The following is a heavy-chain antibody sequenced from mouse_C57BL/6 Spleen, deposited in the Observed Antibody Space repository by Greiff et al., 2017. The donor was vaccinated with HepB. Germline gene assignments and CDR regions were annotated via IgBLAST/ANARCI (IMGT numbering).Heavy chain of an antibody. CDR1: GFTFSSYG. CDR3: ARQGTSLKAGQFAY. V-gene: IGHV5-6*01. Sequence: EVQLVESGGDLVKPGGSLKLSCAASGFTFSSYGMSWVRQTPDKRLEWVATISSGGSYTYYPDSVKGRFTLSRDKAKNTLYLQMSSLKSEDTALYYCARQGTSLKAGQFAYWGQVTLVTVSA. D-gene: IGHD1-3*01. J-gene: IGHJ3*01. CDR2: ISSGGSYT.